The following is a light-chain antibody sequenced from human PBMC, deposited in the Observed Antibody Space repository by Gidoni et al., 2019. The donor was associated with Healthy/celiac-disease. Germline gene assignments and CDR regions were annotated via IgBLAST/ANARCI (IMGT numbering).Light chain of an antibody. CDR1: QSISSD. Sequence: DIQMTQSPSSLSASVGDRVTITCRASQSISSDLNWYQQKPGKAPKRLIYAASSLQSGVPSRFSGSGAGTDFTLTSSSLQPEDLATYYCQQSYSTLITFGQETRLEIK. J-gene: IGKJ5*01. CDR2: AAS. V-gene: IGKV1-39*01. CDR3: QQSYSTLIT.